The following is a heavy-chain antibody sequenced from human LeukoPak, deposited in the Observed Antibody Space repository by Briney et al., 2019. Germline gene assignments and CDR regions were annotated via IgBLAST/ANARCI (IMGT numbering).Heavy chain of an antibody. V-gene: IGHV3-7*01. D-gene: IGHD6-19*01. CDR1: GFTFSSYC. CDR3: ATLAVDYYFDY. CDR2: IKQDGSEK. Sequence: GGSLRLSCAASGFTFSSYCMSWVRQAPGKGLEWVAKIKQDGSEKDYVDSVKGRFTISRDNAKNSLCLQMNSLRAEDTAVYYCATLAVDYYFDYWGQGTLVTVSS. J-gene: IGHJ4*02.